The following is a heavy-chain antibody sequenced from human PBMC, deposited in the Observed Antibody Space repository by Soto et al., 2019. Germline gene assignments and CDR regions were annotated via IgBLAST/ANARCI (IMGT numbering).Heavy chain of an antibody. CDR2: IIGDNGNT. CDR3: AGAAVAERYYYALDV. Sequence: QVQLVQSGPEVRKPGASVRVSCKASGYTFSKYGISWVRQAPGQGLEWMAWIIGDNGNTKFGESLQGRVNGTTDTSTSTAYMEFLSLRSNDTAVYYCAGAAVAERYYYALDVWGQGTTVIVSS. CDR1: GYTFSKYG. J-gene: IGHJ6*02. V-gene: IGHV1-18*04. D-gene: IGHD1-1*01.